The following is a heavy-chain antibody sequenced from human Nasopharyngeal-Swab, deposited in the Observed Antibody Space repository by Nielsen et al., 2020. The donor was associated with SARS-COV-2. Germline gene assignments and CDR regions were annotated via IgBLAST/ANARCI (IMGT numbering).Heavy chain of an antibody. CDR2: ISSSSSTI. CDR3: AREVPHYYDSSGYSD. J-gene: IGHJ4*02. D-gene: IGHD3-22*01. CDR1: GFTFSSYS. V-gene: IGHV3-48*01. Sequence: ETLSLTCAASGFTFSSYSMNWVRQAPGKGLEWVSYISSSSSTIYYADSVKGRFTISRDNAKNSLYLQMNSLRAEDTAVYYCAREVPHYYDSSGYSDWGQGTLVTVSS.